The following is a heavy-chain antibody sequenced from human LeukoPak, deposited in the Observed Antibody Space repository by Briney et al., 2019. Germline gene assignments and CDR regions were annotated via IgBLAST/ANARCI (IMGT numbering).Heavy chain of an antibody. CDR2: IRVNGDST. V-gene: IGHV3-23*01. Sequence: GSLILSCAASGFTFSNYAVNWVRQAPGKGLEWVSTIRVNGDSTFYADSVKGRFTISRDNSKNTLYLQMNSLRVEDTAVYYCARDRSGDYYFDYWGQGTLVTVSS. D-gene: IGHD4-17*01. CDR3: ARDRSGDYYFDY. J-gene: IGHJ4*02. CDR1: GFTFSNYA.